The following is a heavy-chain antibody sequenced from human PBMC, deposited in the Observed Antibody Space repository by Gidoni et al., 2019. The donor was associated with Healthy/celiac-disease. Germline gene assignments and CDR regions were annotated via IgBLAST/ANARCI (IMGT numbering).Heavy chain of an antibody. CDR3: ASLRCSGGSCYSDAFDI. CDR2: IIPIFGTA. J-gene: IGHJ3*02. Sequence: QVQLVQSGAEVKKPGSSVKVSCKASGGTFSSYAISWVRQAPGQGLEWMGGIIPIFGTAKYAQKCQGRVTITADESTSTAYMELSSLRSEDTAVYYCASLRCSGGSCYSDAFDIWGQGTMVTVSS. V-gene: IGHV1-69*01. D-gene: IGHD2-15*01. CDR1: GGTFSSYA.